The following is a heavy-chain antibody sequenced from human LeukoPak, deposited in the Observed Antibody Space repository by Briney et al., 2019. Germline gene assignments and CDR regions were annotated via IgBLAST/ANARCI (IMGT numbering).Heavy chain of an antibody. CDR3: AKRLRFLEWTWDY. J-gene: IGHJ4*02. CDR2: ISSDGRTQ. CDR1: GFSFSNYG. Sequence: GGSLRLSCAASGFSFSNYGMNWVRQAPGKGPEWVAIISSDGRTQIYTDSVKGRFTISRDNSKNTLYLQMNSLRAEDTAVYYCAKRLRFLEWTWDYWGQGTLVTVSS. D-gene: IGHD3-3*01. V-gene: IGHV3-30*18.